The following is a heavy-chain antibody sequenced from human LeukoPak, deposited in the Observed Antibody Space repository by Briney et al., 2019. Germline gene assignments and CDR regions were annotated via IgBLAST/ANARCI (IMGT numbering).Heavy chain of an antibody. CDR2: ISNSSYI. CDR1: GFTFSDYT. CDR3: F. J-gene: IGHJ4*02. Sequence: GGSLRLSCAASGFTFSDYTMTWVRQAPGKGLEWVASISNSSYIDYADSVKGRFTISRDNAKNSLFLKTDTLRGDDTGIYFDFWGQGTLVTVSS. V-gene: IGHV3-69-1*02.